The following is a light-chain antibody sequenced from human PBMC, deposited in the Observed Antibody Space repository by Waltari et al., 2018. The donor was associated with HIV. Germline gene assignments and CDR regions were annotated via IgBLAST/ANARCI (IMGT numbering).Light chain of an antibody. Sequence: DIVMTQSPDSLAVSLGERATINCKSSQSVLYSSNNKDYLAWYQQKPGQPPKLLIYWASTRESVVPDRFRGSGSGTDFTLTISSLQAEDVAVYYCQQYYSTQYSFGQVTKLEIK. CDR3: QQYYSTQYS. V-gene: IGKV4-1*01. J-gene: IGKJ2*03. CDR1: QSVLYSSNNKDY. CDR2: WAS.